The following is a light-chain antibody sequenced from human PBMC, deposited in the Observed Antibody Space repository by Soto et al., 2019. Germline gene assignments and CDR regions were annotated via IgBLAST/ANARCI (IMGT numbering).Light chain of an antibody. CDR1: QSVRSW. CDR3: QQANSFPRT. CDR2: GAS. J-gene: IGKJ4*01. V-gene: IGKV1-12*01. Sequence: DIQMTQSPSSVSASVGDRVTITCRASQSVRSWVAWYQQKPGQAPKLLISGASSLQSGVPARFSGSGSGTEFTLTISSLQPEDFATYFCQQANSFPRTFGGGTKVDIK.